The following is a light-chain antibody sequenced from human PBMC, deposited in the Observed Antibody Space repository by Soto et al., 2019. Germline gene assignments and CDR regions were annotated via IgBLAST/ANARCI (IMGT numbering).Light chain of an antibody. J-gene: IGKJ5*01. Sequence: EIVLTQSPGTLSLSPGERASLSCRASQAVGGTYLAWYQHKPGQAPRLLIYGASNRAAGIPARFSGSGFGTDFSLTINNLEPEDFAVYYCQQRNSWPITFGQGTRLEIK. CDR2: GAS. V-gene: IGKV3D-11*01. CDR1: QAVGGTY. CDR3: QQRNSWPIT.